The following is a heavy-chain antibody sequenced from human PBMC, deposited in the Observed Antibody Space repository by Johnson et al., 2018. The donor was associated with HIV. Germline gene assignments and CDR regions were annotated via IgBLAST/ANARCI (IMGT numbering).Heavy chain of an antibody. CDR1: GFSFEEYA. CDR3: ARGGSYLTLDDAFDI. Sequence: VQLVESGGGLVQPGRSLRLSCAASGFSFEEYAMHWVRQVPGKGLEWVSGVSWNSGRIAYADSVKGRFTISRDNAKNSLYLQMNSLRAEDTAVYYCARGGSYLTLDDAFDIWGQGTMVTVSS. J-gene: IGHJ3*02. CDR2: VSWNSGRI. V-gene: IGHV3-9*01. D-gene: IGHD1-26*01.